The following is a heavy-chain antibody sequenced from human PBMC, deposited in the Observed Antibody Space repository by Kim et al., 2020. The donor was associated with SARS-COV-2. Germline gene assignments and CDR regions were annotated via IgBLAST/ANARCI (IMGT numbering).Heavy chain of an antibody. Sequence: GGSLRLSCAASRFTFSSYAMSWVRQAPGKGLEWVSSISGSGHDIYYADSVKGRFTISRDNSKNTLFLQMNSLRAEDTAIYYCAKDGFSYCDSWGQGTLVTVSS. CDR2: ISGSGHDI. CDR3: AKDGFSYCDS. J-gene: IGHJ4*02. V-gene: IGHV3-23*01. CDR1: RFTFSSYA.